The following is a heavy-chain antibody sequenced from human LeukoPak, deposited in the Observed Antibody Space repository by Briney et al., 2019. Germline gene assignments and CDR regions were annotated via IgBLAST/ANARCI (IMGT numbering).Heavy chain of an antibody. CDR2: ISSSGSTI. V-gene: IGHV3-11*04. D-gene: IGHD6-6*01. Sequence: GXXLRLSCAASGFTFSDHYMSWIRQAPGKGLEWVSYISSSGSTIYYADSVKGRFTISRDNAKSSLYLQMNSLRAEDTAVYYCARAKFGSSIYFDYWGQGTLVTVSS. CDR3: ARAKFGSSIYFDY. CDR1: GFTFSDHY. J-gene: IGHJ4*02.